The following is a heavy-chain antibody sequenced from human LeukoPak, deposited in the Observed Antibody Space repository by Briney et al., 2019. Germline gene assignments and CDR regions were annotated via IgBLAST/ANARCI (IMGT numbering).Heavy chain of an antibody. D-gene: IGHD3-3*01. CDR2: IRQDGSEK. J-gene: IGHJ5*02. V-gene: IGHV3-7*05. Sequence: GGSLRLSCAASGFTFSNYWMSWVRQAPGKGLEWVANIRQDGSEKYYVDSVKGRFTISRDNAKKSLYLQMNSLRAEDTAVYYCARENVDYDFWSGYPNWFDPWGQGTLVTVSS. CDR3: ARENVDYDFWSGYPNWFDP. CDR1: GFTFSNYW.